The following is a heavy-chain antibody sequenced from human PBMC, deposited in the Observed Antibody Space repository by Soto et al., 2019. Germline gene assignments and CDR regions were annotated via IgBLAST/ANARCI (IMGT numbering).Heavy chain of an antibody. CDR2: IYYSGST. Sequence: ETLSLTCTVSGGSISSYYWSWIRQPPGKGLEWIGYIYYSGSTNYNPSLKSRVTISVDTSKNQFSLKLSSVTAADTAVYYCARDYYDSSGLRAFDIWGQGTMVTVSS. CDR3: ARDYYDSSGLRAFDI. J-gene: IGHJ3*02. V-gene: IGHV4-59*12. CDR1: GGSISSYY. D-gene: IGHD3-22*01.